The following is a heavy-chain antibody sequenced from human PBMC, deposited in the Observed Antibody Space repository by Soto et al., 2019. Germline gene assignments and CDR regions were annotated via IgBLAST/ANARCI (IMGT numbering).Heavy chain of an antibody. V-gene: IGHV3-74*01. Sequence: EVQLVESGGGLVQPGGSLRLSCAASGFTFSSYWMHWVRQAPGKRLVWVSRINSDGSSTSYADSVKGRFTISRDNAKNALYLQMNSLRAEDTAVYYCARDYGDYPPSDYWGQGTLVTVSS. CDR2: INSDGSST. D-gene: IGHD4-17*01. CDR1: GFTFSSYW. CDR3: ARDYGDYPPSDY. J-gene: IGHJ4*02.